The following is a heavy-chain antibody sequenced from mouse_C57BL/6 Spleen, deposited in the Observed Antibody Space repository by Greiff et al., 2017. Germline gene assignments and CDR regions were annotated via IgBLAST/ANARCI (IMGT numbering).Heavy chain of an antibody. D-gene: IGHD1-1*01. CDR2: IYPGSGST. Sequence: VQLQQPGAELVKPGASVKMSCKASGYTFTSYWITWVKQRPGQGLEWIGDIYPGSGSTNYNEKFKSKATLTVDTSSSTADMQLSSLTSEDSAVYYCARGSYYEGAMDYWGQGTSVTVSS. V-gene: IGHV1-55*01. J-gene: IGHJ4*01. CDR3: ARGSYYEGAMDY. CDR1: GYTFTSYW.